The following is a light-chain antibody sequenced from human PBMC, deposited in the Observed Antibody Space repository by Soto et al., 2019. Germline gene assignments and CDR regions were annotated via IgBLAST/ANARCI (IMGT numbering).Light chain of an antibody. V-gene: IGLV2-11*01. CDR2: DVT. J-gene: IGLJ1*01. CDR1: SSDVGRYDY. Sequence: QSVLTKPRSVSASPGQSITISCTGTSSDVGRYDYVSWYQQHPGKAPKLIVYDVTERPSGVPDRFSGSKSGNTASLTISGLQAEDEADYSCCSFAGSYSYVFGTGPKVTVL. CDR3: CSFAGSYSYV.